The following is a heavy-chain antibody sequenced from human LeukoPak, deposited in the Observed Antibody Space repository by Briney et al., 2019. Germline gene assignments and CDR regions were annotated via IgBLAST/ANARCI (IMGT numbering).Heavy chain of an antibody. CDR2: IKSKTDGGTI. Sequence: GGSLRLSCAASGFTFSNTWMSWVRQAPGKGLEWVGRIKSKTDGGTIDYAAPVKGRFTISRDDSKNTLYLQMNSLETEDTAVYYCATDLHDYGDYIRLNWGQGTLVTVSS. J-gene: IGHJ4*02. CDR1: GFTFSNTW. V-gene: IGHV3-15*01. D-gene: IGHD4-17*01. CDR3: ATDLHDYGDYIRLN.